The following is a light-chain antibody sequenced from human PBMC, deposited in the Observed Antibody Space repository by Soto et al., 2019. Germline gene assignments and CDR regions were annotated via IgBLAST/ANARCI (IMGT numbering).Light chain of an antibody. V-gene: IGLV2-14*01. CDR2: EVS. CDR1: SSDVGYYDY. J-gene: IGLJ2*01. Sequence: QSALTQPASVSGSPGQSITISCTGTSSDVGYYDYVSWYQQHPGKAPKLMFSEVSNRPSGVSNRFSGSKSGNTASLTISGLQAEDEAEDYCTSYTRSSHVVFGGGPKGTVL. CDR3: TSYTRSSHVV.